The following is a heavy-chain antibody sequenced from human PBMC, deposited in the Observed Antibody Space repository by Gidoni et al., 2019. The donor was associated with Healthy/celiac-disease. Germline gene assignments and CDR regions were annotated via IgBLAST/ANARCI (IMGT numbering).Heavy chain of an antibody. D-gene: IGHD5-12*01. CDR1: GLTFAGYG. V-gene: IGHV3-20*04. CDR3: ARGQWLPQRGTHYYYGMDV. J-gene: IGHJ6*04. CDR2: IKWNGVST. Sequence: EVQLVESGGGVVRPVGSLRLSCAHSGLTFAGYGMSWVRHAPGKGLEWVSGIKWNGVSTVYADSVQGRFTISRDNAKNFLYLQMNSLRAEDTALYYCARGQWLPQRGTHYYYGMDVWGKGTTVTFSS.